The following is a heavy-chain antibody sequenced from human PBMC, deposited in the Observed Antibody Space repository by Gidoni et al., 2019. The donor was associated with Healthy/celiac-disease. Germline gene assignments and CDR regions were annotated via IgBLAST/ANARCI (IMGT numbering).Heavy chain of an antibody. CDR2: IYSGGST. CDR1: GFTVSSNY. D-gene: IGHD6-19*01. V-gene: IGHV3-53*01. Sequence: EVQLVESGGGLLQPGGSLRLSCAASGFTVSSNYMSWVRQAPGKGLEWVSVIYSGGSTYYADSVKGRFTISRDNSKNTLYLQMNSLRAEDTAVYYCARSQNSGWYSHAFDIWGQGTMVTVSS. CDR3: ARSQNSGWYSHAFDI. J-gene: IGHJ3*02.